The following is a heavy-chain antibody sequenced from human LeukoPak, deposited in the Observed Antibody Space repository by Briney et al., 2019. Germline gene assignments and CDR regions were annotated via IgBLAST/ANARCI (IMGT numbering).Heavy chain of an antibody. V-gene: IGHV1-18*01. Sequence: ASVKVSCKASGYTFTSYGISWVRQAPGQGLEWMGWISAYNGNTNYAQKLQGRVTMTTDTSTSTAYMELRSLRSDDTAVYYCARDQVAAADYYYYGMDVWGQGTTVTVSS. CDR1: GYTFTSYG. CDR2: ISAYNGNT. J-gene: IGHJ6*02. D-gene: IGHD6-13*01. CDR3: ARDQVAAADYYYYGMDV.